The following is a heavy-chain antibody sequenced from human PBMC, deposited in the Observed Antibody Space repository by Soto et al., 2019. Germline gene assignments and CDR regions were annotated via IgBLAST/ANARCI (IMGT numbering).Heavy chain of an antibody. Sequence: GGSLRLSCAASGFTFSSYAMSWVRQAPGKGLEWVSAISGSGGSTYYADSVKGRFTISRDNSKNTLYLQMNSLRAEDTAVYYCAKDGHWGDYSTTYGYWGQGTLVTVSS. CDR1: GFTFSSYA. CDR2: ISGSGGST. J-gene: IGHJ4*02. V-gene: IGHV3-23*01. CDR3: AKDGHWGDYSTTYGY. D-gene: IGHD4-17*01.